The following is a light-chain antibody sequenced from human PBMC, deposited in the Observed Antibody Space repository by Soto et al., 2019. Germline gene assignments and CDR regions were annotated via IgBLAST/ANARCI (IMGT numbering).Light chain of an antibody. V-gene: IGKV1-16*02. Sequence: DIQMTQSPSSLSASVGDRVTITCRASQGINNHLAWFQEKPGKAPKSLIYGASSLQSGVPSQFSGSRSGTDFTLTISSLQPEDFATYYCQQSYSTPRTFGQGTKVEIK. CDR3: QQSYSTPRT. CDR2: GAS. J-gene: IGKJ1*01. CDR1: QGINNH.